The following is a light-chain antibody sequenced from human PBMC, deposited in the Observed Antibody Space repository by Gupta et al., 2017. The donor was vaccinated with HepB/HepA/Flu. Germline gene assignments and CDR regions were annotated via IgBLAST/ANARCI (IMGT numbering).Light chain of an antibody. J-gene: IGKJ2*01. CDR2: GAS. Sequence: EIVMTQSPVTLSVSPGERATLSCRASQSIDSDLAWYHQKPGQAPRLLMYGASTRATGIPDRFSGSGSGTEFTLTISSLQSEDFAVYHCHQYSKGPYTFGQGTKLEIK. CDR3: HQYSKGPYT. V-gene: IGKV3-15*01. CDR1: QSIDSD.